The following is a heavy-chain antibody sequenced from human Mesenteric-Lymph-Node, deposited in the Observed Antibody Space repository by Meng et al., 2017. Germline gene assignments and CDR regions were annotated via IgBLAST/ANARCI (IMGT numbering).Heavy chain of an antibody. CDR1: GGSISSYY. V-gene: IGHV4-59*01. CDR3: ARDRDYYGSGSYFLF. D-gene: IGHD3-10*01. Sequence: SETLSLTCTVSGGSISSYYWSWIRQPPGKGLEWIGYIYYSGSTNYNPSLKSRVTISVDTSKNQFSLKLSSVTAADTAVYYRARDRDYYGSGSYFLFGGQGTLVTVSS. CDR2: IYYSGST. J-gene: IGHJ4*02.